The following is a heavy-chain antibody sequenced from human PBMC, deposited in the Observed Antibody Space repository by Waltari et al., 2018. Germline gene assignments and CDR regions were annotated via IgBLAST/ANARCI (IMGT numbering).Heavy chain of an antibody. V-gene: IGHV4-59*11. CDR2: IYYSGST. Sequence: QVQLQESGPGLVKPSETLSLTCTVSGGPISSHYWSWIRQPPGKGLAWIGYIYYSGSTNYDPSLKSGGTITGDTSTDTAYMELSSLRSEDTAVYYCATDRASSSWYSPDYWGQGTLVTVSS. D-gene: IGHD6-13*01. J-gene: IGHJ4*02. CDR1: GGPISSHY. CDR3: ATDRASSSWYSPDY.